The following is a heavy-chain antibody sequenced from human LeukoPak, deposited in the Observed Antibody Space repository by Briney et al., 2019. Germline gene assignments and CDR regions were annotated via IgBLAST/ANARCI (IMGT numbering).Heavy chain of an antibody. J-gene: IGHJ4*02. CDR2: INPSGGST. CDR3: AKDLEVAAPAGFDY. V-gene: IGHV1-46*01. Sequence: ASVKVSCKASGYTFTNYYMHWVRQAPGQGLVWMGIINPSGGSTNYAQKFQGRVTMTRDLSTSTVYLELSSLRSEDTAVYYCAKDLEVAAPAGFDYWGQGTLVTVSS. CDR1: GYTFTNYY. D-gene: IGHD2-15*01.